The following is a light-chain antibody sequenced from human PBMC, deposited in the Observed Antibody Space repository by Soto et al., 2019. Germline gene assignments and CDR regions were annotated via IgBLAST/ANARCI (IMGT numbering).Light chain of an antibody. CDR1: SSDVGAYNH. Sequence: QSALTQPRSVSGSPGQSVTISCTGTSSDVGAYNHVSWYQQHPGKAPKVMIYDVSKRPSGVPDRFSGSKSGNTASLTISGLQAEDEADYYCCSYAGSYTYVFGTETKLTVL. J-gene: IGLJ1*01. CDR2: DVS. V-gene: IGLV2-11*01. CDR3: CSYAGSYTYV.